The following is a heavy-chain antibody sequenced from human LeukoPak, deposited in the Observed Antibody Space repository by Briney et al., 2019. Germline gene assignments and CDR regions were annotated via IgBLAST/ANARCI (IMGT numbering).Heavy chain of an antibody. V-gene: IGHV5-51*01. CDR1: GYSFTSYW. J-gene: IGHJ5*02. CDR3: ARRKGSSGGDIALHWFDP. Sequence: RGESLKISCKGSGYSFTSYWIGWVRQMPGKGLEWMGIIYPGDSDTRYSPSFQGQVTISADKSISTAYLQWSSLKASDTAMYYCARRKGSSGGDIALHWFDPWGQGTLVTVSS. D-gene: IGHD2-15*01. CDR2: IYPGDSDT.